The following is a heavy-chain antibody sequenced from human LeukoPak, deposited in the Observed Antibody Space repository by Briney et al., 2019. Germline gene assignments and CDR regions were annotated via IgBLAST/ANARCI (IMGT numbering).Heavy chain of an antibody. CDR2: INPSGGST. D-gene: IGHD3-10*01. J-gene: IGHJ6*03. CDR1: GYTFTSYY. CDR3: ARGGPAVWFGELTGPYYYMDV. Sequence: ASVKVSCKASGYTFTSYYMHWVRQAPGQGLEWMGIINPSGGSTSYAHKFQGRVTMTRDTSKNQFSLKLSSVTAADTAVYYCARGGPAVWFGELTGPYYYMDVWGKGTTVTVSS. V-gene: IGHV1-46*01.